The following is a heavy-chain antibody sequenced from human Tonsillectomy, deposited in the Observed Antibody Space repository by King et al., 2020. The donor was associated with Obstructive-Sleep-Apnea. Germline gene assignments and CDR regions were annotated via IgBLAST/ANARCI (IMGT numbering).Heavy chain of an antibody. CDR3: AREYCSSTSCWPNSAFDY. D-gene: IGHD2-2*01. V-gene: IGHV3-23*04. Sequence: VQLVESGGGLVQPGGSLRLSFAASGFPFSNYALNWVRQAPGKGREWVSVISADAGITFYADSVKGRFTIPRDNFKNTLYLQMNNLRAEDTAVYYCAREYCSSTSCWPNSAFDYWGQGTLVTVSS. J-gene: IGHJ4*02. CDR1: GFPFSNYA. CDR2: ISADAGIT.